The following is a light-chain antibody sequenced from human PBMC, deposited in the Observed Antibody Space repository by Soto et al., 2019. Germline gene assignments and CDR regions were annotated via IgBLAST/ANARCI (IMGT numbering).Light chain of an antibody. Sequence: QSALTQPPSASRTPGQRVTISCSGSSSNIGRNTVNWYQQRPGTAPKLVIYSNNQRPSGVPDRFSGSKSGTSASLPISGLQSEDEADYYSVAWDDSLNGYVGFGGGTKVTVL. CDR1: SSNIGRNT. V-gene: IGLV1-44*01. CDR2: SNN. CDR3: VAWDDSLNGYVG. J-gene: IGLJ2*01.